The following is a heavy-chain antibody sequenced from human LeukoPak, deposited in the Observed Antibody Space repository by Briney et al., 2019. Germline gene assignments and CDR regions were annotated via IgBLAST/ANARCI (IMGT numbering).Heavy chain of an antibody. Sequence: SETLSLTCTVSGGSISSGDYYWSWIRQPPGKGLEWIGYIYYSGSTYYNPSLKSRVTISVDTSKNQFSLKLSSVTAADTAVYYCARVEIYGYDILTGYPNDAFDIWGQGTMVTVSS. D-gene: IGHD3-9*01. CDR2: IYYSGST. V-gene: IGHV4-30-4*01. CDR3: ARVEIYGYDILTGYPNDAFDI. CDR1: GGSISSGDYY. J-gene: IGHJ3*02.